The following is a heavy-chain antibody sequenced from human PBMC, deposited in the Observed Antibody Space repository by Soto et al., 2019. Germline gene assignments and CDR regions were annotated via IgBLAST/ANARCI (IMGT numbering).Heavy chain of an antibody. V-gene: IGHV4-31*03. J-gene: IGHJ4*02. CDR1: GGSISSGGYY. Sequence: SETLSLTCTVSGGSISSGGYYWSWIRQHPGKGLVWIGYIYYSGSTYYNPSLKSRVTISVDTSKNQFSLKLSSVTAADTAVYYCARVRRIMITFGGVIGDYFDYWGQGTLVTVSS. CDR2: IYYSGST. CDR3: ARVRRIMITFGGVIGDYFDY. D-gene: IGHD3-16*02.